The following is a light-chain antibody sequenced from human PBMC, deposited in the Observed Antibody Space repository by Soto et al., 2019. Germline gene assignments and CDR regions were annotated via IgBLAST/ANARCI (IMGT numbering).Light chain of an antibody. J-gene: IGKJ4*01. CDR1: QSVSSTY. V-gene: IGKV3-20*01. Sequence: EVVLTQPPATLSLSPGERATLSCRAGQSVSSTYLAWYQQQPGQAPRLLIYGASSRATGIPDRFSGSGSGTDFTLTISRLEPEDFAMYYCQQYGYLVTFGGGTKVDIK. CDR3: QQYGYLVT. CDR2: GAS.